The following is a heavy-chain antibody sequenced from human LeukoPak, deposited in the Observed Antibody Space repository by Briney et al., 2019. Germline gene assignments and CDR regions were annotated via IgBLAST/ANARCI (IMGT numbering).Heavy chain of an antibody. CDR2: INDSGST. CDR3: ARNSAYSTSSGVNA. Sequence: SETLSLTCAVYGGSFGGYYWSWIRQPPGRGLEWIGEINDSGSTNYNPCLKRRVTISVDTSKKQFSLMVRSVTAADTAVYYCARNSAYSTSSGVNAWCQGTLVTVSS. CDR1: GGSFGGYY. D-gene: IGHD6-6*01. V-gene: IGHV4-34*01. J-gene: IGHJ5*02.